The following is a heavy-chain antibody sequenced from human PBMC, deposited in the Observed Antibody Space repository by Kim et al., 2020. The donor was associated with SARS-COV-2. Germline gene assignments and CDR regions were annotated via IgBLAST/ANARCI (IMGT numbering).Heavy chain of an antibody. D-gene: IGHD1-26*01. CDR1: GYSFNTYA. V-gene: IGHV7-4-1*02. J-gene: IGHJ1*01. Sequence: ASVKVSCKASGYSFNTYAMNWVRQAPGQGLEWMGWISTKTGNPVYAQDFTGRFVFSLDTSINTAYLQINNLKPEDTAVYYCARSYDSTEVGVDYVQVWGQGTLVTVSS. CDR2: ISTKTGNP. CDR3: ARSYDSTEVGVDYVQV.